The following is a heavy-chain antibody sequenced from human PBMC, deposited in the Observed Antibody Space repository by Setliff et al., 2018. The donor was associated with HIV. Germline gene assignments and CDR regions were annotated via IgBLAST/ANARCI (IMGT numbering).Heavy chain of an antibody. Sequence: PSETLSLTCAVYGGSFNDYYWSWIRQPPGKGLEWIGEVNHSGSTSYNPSLESRVSISVDTSKNQFSLKLRSVTATDTAVYYCARVRGVRSYADSWGQGTPVTVSS. CDR3: ARVRGVRSYADS. V-gene: IGHV4-34*01. CDR1: GGSFNDYY. D-gene: IGHD3-10*01. CDR2: VNHSGST. J-gene: IGHJ4*02.